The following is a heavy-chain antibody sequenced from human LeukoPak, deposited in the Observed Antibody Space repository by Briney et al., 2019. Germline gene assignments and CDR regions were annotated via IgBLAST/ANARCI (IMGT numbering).Heavy chain of an antibody. CDR2: ISGGGETT. Sequence: AGGSLRLSCAAPGFTFNNYAMNWVRQAPGKGLEWVSSISGGGETTYYADSAKGRFTISKDNSQNTLYLQMNSLRAEDTAVYYCAGDYADYVGYFFFDYWGQGTLVTVSS. V-gene: IGHV3-23*01. J-gene: IGHJ4*02. CDR3: AGDYADYVGYFFFDY. D-gene: IGHD4-17*01. CDR1: GFTFNNYA.